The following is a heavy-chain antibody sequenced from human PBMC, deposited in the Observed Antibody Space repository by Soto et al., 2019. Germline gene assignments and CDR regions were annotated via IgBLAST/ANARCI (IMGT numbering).Heavy chain of an antibody. CDR1: GFTVSTNY. D-gene: IGHD2-2*01. CDR2: LHGSGST. V-gene: IGHV3-53*02. CDR3: ARKPPAAIQGWAYGMDV. Sequence: EVQLVQTGGGLIQPGGSLRLSCVASGFTVSTNYLSWVRQVPGKGLEWVSVLHGSGSTSYADSVKGRFTISGDNARNTFYLQMNSLRVEDTAVYYCARKPPAAIQGWAYGMDVWGQGTTVTVSS. J-gene: IGHJ6*02.